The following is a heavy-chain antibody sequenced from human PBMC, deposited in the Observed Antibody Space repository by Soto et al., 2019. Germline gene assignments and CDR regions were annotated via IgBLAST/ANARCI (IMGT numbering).Heavy chain of an antibody. CDR3: AKLARDLSTSPRYFGH. CDR2: ISPTGGTT. J-gene: IGHJ4*02. CDR1: GFIFRIYD. V-gene: IGHV3-23*01. Sequence: GSLRLSCATSGFIFRIYDMSWVRQAPGKGLEWVSGISPTGGTTYYADSVKGRFTISRDNSGHTLFLTLKSLRVDDTAIYYCAKLARDLSTSPRYFGHRGRG.